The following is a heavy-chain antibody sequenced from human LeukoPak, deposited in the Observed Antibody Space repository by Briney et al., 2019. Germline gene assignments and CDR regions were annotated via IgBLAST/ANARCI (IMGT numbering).Heavy chain of an antibody. V-gene: IGHV4-39*01. CDR2: IYYSGST. J-gene: IGHJ4*02. CDR3: ARQGDSSGYYSDY. D-gene: IGHD3-22*01. Sequence: SETLSPTCTVSGGSISSSSYYWGWIRQPPGKGLEWLGSIYYSGSTYYNPSLKSRVTISVDTSKSQFSLKLSSVTAADTAVYYCARQGDSSGYYSDYWGQGTLVTVSS. CDR1: GGSISSSSYY.